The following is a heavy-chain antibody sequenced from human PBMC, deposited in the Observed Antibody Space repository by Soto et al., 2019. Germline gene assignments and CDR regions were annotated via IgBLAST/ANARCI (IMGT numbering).Heavy chain of an antibody. Sequence: QVHLVESGGGVVQPGRSLRLSCAASGFTFNSFAMHWVRQAPGKGLQWVALISYDGSSKYYADSVKGRFTISRDNSKNTLHMPMNSVRTEDTAVYYCASDGADETWQRRYFFDFWGLGTLVTVSS. CDR1: GFTFNSFA. CDR2: ISYDGSSK. CDR3: ASDGADETWQRRYFFDF. V-gene: IGHV3-30*04. D-gene: IGHD3-16*01. J-gene: IGHJ4*02.